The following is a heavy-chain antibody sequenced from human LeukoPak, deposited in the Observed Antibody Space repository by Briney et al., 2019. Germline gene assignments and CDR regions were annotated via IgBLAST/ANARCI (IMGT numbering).Heavy chain of an antibody. CDR1: GYTFTSYG. Sequence: ASVNVSCKASGYTFTSYGISWVRQAPGQGLEWMGWISAYNGNTNYAQKLQGRVTMTTDTSTSTAYMELRSLRSDDTAVYYCAREGFITIFGVVIKDHFDYWGQGTLVTVSS. CDR3: AREGFITIFGVVIKDHFDY. D-gene: IGHD3-3*01. J-gene: IGHJ4*02. V-gene: IGHV1-18*01. CDR2: ISAYNGNT.